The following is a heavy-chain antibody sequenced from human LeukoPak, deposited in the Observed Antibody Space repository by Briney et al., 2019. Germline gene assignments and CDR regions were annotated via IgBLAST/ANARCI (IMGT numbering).Heavy chain of an antibody. CDR2: IIPIFGTA. J-gene: IGHJ6*03. D-gene: IGHD2-2*01. CDR3: ASNDIVVVPAAAANWLGYYYYYMDV. CDR1: GGTFSSYA. V-gene: IGHV1-69*13. Sequence: SVKVSCKASGGTFSSYAISWVRQAPGQGLEWMGRIIPIFGTANYAQKFQGRVTITADESTSTAYMELSSLRSEDTAVYYCASNDIVVVPAAAANWLGYYYYYMDVWGKGTTVTVSS.